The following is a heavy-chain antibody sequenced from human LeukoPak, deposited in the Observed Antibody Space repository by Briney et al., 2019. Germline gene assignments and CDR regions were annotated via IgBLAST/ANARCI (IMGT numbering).Heavy chain of an antibody. CDR1: GFTFSSYE. Sequence: GGSLRLSCAASGFTFSSYEMNWVRQAPGKGLEWVSYISSSGITIYYADSVKGRFTISRDDSKSTLYLQINSLRAEDTAVYYCAKDLSYGSNWFDPWGQGTLVTVSS. D-gene: IGHD5-18*01. V-gene: IGHV3-48*03. CDR3: AKDLSYGSNWFDP. CDR2: ISSSGITI. J-gene: IGHJ5*02.